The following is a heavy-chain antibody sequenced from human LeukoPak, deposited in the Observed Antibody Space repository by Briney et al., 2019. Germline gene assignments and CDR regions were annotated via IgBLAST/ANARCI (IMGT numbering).Heavy chain of an antibody. CDR3: AKVRWGSDNALDS. V-gene: IGHV3-66*02. CDR2: IYSGGTT. D-gene: IGHD3-16*01. J-gene: IGHJ4*02. CDR1: GFTFSSYT. Sequence: GGSLRLSCAASGFTFSSYTMNWDRQAPGKGLEWVSLIYSGGTTYYADPVKGRFTISRDNSMNTLYLQMNSLRAEDTAVYYCAKVRWGSDNALDSWGQGTLVTGSS.